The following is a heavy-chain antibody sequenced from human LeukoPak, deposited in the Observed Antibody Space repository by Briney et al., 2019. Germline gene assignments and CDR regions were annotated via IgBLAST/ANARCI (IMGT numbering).Heavy chain of an antibody. CDR1: GFTFRSYS. CDR3: ASRGYDSSGSWAFDI. D-gene: IGHD3-22*01. V-gene: IGHV3-21*01. Sequence: GGSLRLSCAASGFTFRSYSMNWVRQAPGKGLEWVSSISSSSSYIYYADSVKGRFTISRDNAKNSLYLQMNSLRAEDTAVYYCASRGYDSSGSWAFDIWGQGTMVTVSS. J-gene: IGHJ3*02. CDR2: ISSSSSYI.